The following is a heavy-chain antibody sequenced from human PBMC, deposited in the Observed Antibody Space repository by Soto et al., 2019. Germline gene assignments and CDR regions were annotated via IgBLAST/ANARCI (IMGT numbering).Heavy chain of an antibody. J-gene: IGHJ4*02. V-gene: IGHV3-48*03. CDR2: ISSSGSTI. CDR3: ARAPLVATTAFDY. Sequence: GWSLRLSCASSVFTFISYEMNWVRQAPGKGLEWVSYISSSGSTIYYADSVKGRFTISRDNAKNSLYLQMNSLRAEDTAVYYCARAPLVATTAFDYWGQGTLVTVSS. CDR1: VFTFISYE. D-gene: IGHD5-12*01.